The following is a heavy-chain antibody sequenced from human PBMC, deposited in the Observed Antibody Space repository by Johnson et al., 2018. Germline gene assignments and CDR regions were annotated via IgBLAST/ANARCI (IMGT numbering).Heavy chain of an antibody. Sequence: QVQLQQWGAGLLKPSETLSLSCAVYGGSFSDYYWSWIRQSPGKGLEWIGAVNHSGSTNYNPSLKSRVTISVDTSKNQFSLTLRSATAADTAVYNCARGVKTLFGVTHRYYYYYYMDVWGKGTTVTVSS. V-gene: IGHV4-34*01. CDR3: ARGVKTLFGVTHRYYYYYYMDV. CDR1: GGSFSDYY. CDR2: VNHSGST. J-gene: IGHJ6*03. D-gene: IGHD3-3*01.